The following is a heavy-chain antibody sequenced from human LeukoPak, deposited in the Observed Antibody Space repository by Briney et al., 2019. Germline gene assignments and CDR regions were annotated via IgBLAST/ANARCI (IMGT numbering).Heavy chain of an antibody. J-gene: IGHJ6*03. D-gene: IGHD1-7*01. CDR1: GFTFSSYW. V-gene: IGHV3-74*01. Sequence: GGSLRLSCAASGFTFSSYWMHWVRQAPGKGLVWVSRINSDGSSTSYADSVKGRFTISRDNAKNTLYLQMNRLRAEDTAVYYCSSLSGRTGTNEPFYYYMDVWGKGTTVTVSS. CDR3: SSLSGRTGTNEPFYYYMDV. CDR2: INSDGSST.